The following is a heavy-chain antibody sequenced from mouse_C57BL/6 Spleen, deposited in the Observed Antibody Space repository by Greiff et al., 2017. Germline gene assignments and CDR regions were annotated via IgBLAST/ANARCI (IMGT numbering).Heavy chain of an antibody. J-gene: IGHJ4*01. CDR1: GYTFTDYN. CDR3: AKDTTVVEGAMDY. Sequence: EVQLQQSGPELVKPGASVKMSCKASGYTFTDYNMHWVKQSHGKSLEWIGYINPNNGGTSYNQKFKGKAALTVNKSSSTAYMELRSLTSEDSAVYYCAKDTTVVEGAMDYWGQGTSVTVSS. V-gene: IGHV1-22*01. CDR2: INPNNGGT. D-gene: IGHD1-1*01.